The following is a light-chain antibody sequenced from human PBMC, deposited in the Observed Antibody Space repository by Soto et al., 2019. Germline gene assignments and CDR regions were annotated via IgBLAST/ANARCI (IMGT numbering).Light chain of an antibody. CDR3: QKYNSAPRT. CDR2: AAS. Sequence: DIQMTQSPSSLAASVGDRVTITCRASQGIIDYLAWYQQKPGRAPKLLIYAASTLHSGVPSRFSGSGAGTDFTLTISSLQPEDVANYYCQKYNSAPRTFGEGTKVEIK. V-gene: IGKV1-27*01. J-gene: IGKJ1*01. CDR1: QGIIDY.